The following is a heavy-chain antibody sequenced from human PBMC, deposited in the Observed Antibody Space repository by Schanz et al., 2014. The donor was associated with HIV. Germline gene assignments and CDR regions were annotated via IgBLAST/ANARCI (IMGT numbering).Heavy chain of an antibody. CDR1: GYSFIDHY. Sequence: QVQLVQSGAEVRKPGASVKVSCKASGYSFIDHYMHWVRQAPGQGLEWLGWINPYNGYTDYAQKLQGRVTLTTDTSTTTAYMELRGLRPDDTAVYYCARITGEHYYAMDVWGQGTTVTVTS. CDR3: ARITGEHYYAMDV. D-gene: IGHD3-16*01. J-gene: IGHJ6*02. CDR2: INPYNGYT. V-gene: IGHV1-18*04.